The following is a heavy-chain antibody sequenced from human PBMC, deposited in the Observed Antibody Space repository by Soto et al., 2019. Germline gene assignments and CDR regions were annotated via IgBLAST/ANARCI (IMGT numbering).Heavy chain of an antibody. CDR3: AREWNDIARVGYYYGMDV. CDR1: GFTFSSYA. J-gene: IGHJ6*02. CDR2: ISYDGSNK. D-gene: IGHD1-1*01. V-gene: IGHV3-30-3*01. Sequence: GGSLRLSCAASGFTFSSYAMHWVRQAPGKGLEWVAVISYDGSNKYYADSVKGRFTISRDNSKNTLYLQMNSLRAEDTAVYYCAREWNDIARVGYYYGMDVWGQGTTVTVSS.